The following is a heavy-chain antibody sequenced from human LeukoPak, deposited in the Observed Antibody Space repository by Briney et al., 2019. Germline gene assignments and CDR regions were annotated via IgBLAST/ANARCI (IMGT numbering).Heavy chain of an antibody. J-gene: IGHJ4*02. CDR3: ARLWFGELYHSVLSN. CDR1: GGTFSSYA. V-gene: IGHV1-69*04. D-gene: IGHD3-10*01. CDR2: IIPILGIA. Sequence: SVKVSCKASGGTFSSYAISWVRQAPGQGLEWMGRIIPILGIANYAQKFQGRVTITADKSTSTAYMELSSLRSEDTAVYYCARLWFGELYHSVLSNWGQGTLVTVSS.